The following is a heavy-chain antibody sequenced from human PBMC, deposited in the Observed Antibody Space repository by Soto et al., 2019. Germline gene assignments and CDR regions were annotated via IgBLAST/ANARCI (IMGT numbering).Heavy chain of an antibody. CDR1: GGSFSDYSWN. J-gene: IGHJ6*02. CDR2: INHSGST. CDR3: ARGVLNYDLGRCSVNGGMDV. D-gene: IGHD3-3*01. Sequence: SETLCLTCAVYGGSFSDYSWNWNWIPQPPGKELEWSGEINHSGSTSHNPSLTSRVTLSLDTSKNQFSLILTSMTASNTAVYYCARGVLNYDLGRCSVNGGMDVWGQGTTVTVSS. V-gene: IGHV4-34*01.